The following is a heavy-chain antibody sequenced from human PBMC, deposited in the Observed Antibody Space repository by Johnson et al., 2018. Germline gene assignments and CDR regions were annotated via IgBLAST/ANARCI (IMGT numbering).Heavy chain of an antibody. J-gene: IGHJ6*02. V-gene: IGHV3-13*01. CDR3: ARDYGSGRSGMDV. CDR1: GFTFSSYD. D-gene: IGHD3-10*01. CDR2: IGPAGDT. Sequence: VQLVQSGGGLVKXGGSXRLXCAASGFTFSSYDMHWVRQATGKGLEWVSAIGPAGDTYYPGPVKGRFTISRENAKNSLYLKMNSLRAGDTAVYYCARDYGSGRSGMDVWGQGTTVTVSS.